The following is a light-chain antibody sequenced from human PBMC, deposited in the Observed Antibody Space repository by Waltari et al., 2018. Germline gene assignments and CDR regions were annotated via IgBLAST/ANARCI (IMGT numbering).Light chain of an antibody. J-gene: IGKJ4*01. CDR1: QSGGGD. Sequence: ELVMTQSPATLSVSPGDRVTLSCRASQSGGGDLAGDQQKPGQTPRLLIDGAYTRPTGIPGRVSGSGYGTEFTLTISNIQSEDLAVYYCQQYIGWPLTFGGGTKVEI. V-gene: IGKV3-15*01. CDR2: GAY. CDR3: QQYIGWPLT.